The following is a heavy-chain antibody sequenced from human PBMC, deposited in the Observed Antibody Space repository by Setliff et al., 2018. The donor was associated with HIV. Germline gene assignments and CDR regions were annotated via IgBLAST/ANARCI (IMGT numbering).Heavy chain of an antibody. Sequence: PSETLSLTCSVSGGSVNSGNYHWAWIRQPAGKGLEWIGHIYTSGSPHYKSSLTSRLTISLDTSKNQFSLKLSSVTAADTAVYYCARRYYYYYMDVWGKGTTVTVSS. V-gene: IGHV4-61*09. J-gene: IGHJ6*03. CDR1: GGSVNSGNYH. CDR3: ARRYYYYYMDV. CDR2: IYTSGSP.